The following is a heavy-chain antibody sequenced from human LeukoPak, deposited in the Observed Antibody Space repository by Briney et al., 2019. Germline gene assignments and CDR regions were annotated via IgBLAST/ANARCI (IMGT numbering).Heavy chain of an antibody. CDR2: IKQDGSAK. CDR3: ARCPYDSTGYYSVPSHLDY. D-gene: IGHD3-22*01. J-gene: IGHJ4*02. CDR1: GFTFSTYW. Sequence: GGSLRLSCATSGFTFSTYWMTWVRQAPGKGLEWVANIKQDGSAKYYVDSLRGRFSISGDNVKNSLFLQMNSLSAEDTAVYYCARCPYDSTGYYSVPSHLDYWGQGTLVTVSS. V-gene: IGHV3-7*01.